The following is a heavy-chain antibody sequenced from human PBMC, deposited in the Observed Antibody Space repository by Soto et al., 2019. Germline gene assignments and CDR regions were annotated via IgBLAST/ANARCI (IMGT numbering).Heavy chain of an antibody. CDR2: ISAYNGNT. CDR3: ARAKDDILTGYLYYYGMDV. CDR1: GYTFTSYG. J-gene: IGHJ6*02. D-gene: IGHD3-9*01. Sequence: ASVKVSCKASGYTFTSYGISWVRQAPGQGLEWMGWISAYNGNTNYAQKLQGRVTMTTDTSTSTAYMELRSLRSDDTAVYYCARAKDDILTGYLYYYGMDVWGQGTTVTVSS. V-gene: IGHV1-18*01.